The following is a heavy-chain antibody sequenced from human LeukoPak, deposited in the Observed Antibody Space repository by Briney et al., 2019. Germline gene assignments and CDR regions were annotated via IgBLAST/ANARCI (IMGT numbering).Heavy chain of an antibody. CDR3: ARDLSSSSSWITFDY. J-gene: IGHJ4*02. CDR1: GYTFTGYY. V-gene: IGHV1-2*02. Sequence: APVKVSCKASGYTFTGYYMHWVRQAPGQGLEWMGWINPNSGGTNYAQKFQGRVTMTRDTSISTAYMELSRLRSDDTAVYYCARDLSSSSSWITFDYWGQGTLVTVSS. CDR2: INPNSGGT. D-gene: IGHD6-13*01.